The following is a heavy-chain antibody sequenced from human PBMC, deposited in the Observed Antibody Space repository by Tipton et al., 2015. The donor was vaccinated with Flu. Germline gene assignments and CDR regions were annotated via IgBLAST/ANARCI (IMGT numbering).Heavy chain of an antibody. Sequence: LRLSCTVSGYSISSRYYWGWIRQPPGKGLEWIGCVYHGGTTYYNPSLQSRVAISLDTFKNQFSLQLTSVTAADTAVDYCATTTYYYGSGSHDYCGQGTLVAVSS. CDR1: GYSISSRYY. J-gene: IGHJ4*02. CDR3: ATTTYYYGSGSHDY. V-gene: IGHV4-38-2*02. D-gene: IGHD3-10*01. CDR2: VYHGGTT.